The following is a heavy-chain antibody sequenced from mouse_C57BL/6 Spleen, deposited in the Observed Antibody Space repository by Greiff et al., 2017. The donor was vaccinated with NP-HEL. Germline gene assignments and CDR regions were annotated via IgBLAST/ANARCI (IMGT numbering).Heavy chain of an antibody. CDR2: IHPNSGST. V-gene: IGHV1-64*01. J-gene: IGHJ2*01. CDR1: GYTFTSYW. D-gene: IGHD1-1*01. Sequence: VQLQQSGAELVKPGASVKLSCKASGYTFTSYWMHWVKQRPGQGLEWIGMIHPNSGSTNYNEQFKSKATLTVDKSSSTAYMQLSSLTSEDSAVYYWASSSYYGSSEVSFDDWGQGTTLTVSS. CDR3: ASSSYYGSSEVSFDD.